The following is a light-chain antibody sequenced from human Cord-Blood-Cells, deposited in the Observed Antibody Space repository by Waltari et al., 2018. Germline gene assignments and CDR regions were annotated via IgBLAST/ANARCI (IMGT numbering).Light chain of an antibody. V-gene: IGLV3-21*04. CDR3: QVWDSSSDHVV. Sequence: SYVLTQPPSVSVAPGKTARITCGGNNIGSKSVHWYQQKPGQAPVLVIYYDSDRPSGIPGGFSGSNSGNTATLTSSRVEAGDEADYYCQVWDSSSDHVVFGGGTKLTVL. CDR1: NIGSKS. CDR2: YDS. J-gene: IGLJ2*01.